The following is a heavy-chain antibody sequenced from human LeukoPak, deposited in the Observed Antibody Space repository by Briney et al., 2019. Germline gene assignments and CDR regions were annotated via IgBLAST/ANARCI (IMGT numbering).Heavy chain of an antibody. V-gene: IGHV3-74*01. D-gene: IGHD3-9*01. J-gene: IGHJ3*02. CDR3: ARDRETYYDIFTGYYTLGDAFDI. CDR2: INRDGSST. CDR1: GFTFSTYW. Sequence: PGGSLRLSCAASGFTFSTYWMHWVRQAPGKGLVWVSRINRDGSSTSYADSVKGRFAISRDNAKNTLYLQMNSLRAEDTAVYYCARDRETYYDIFTGYYTLGDAFDIWGQGTMVTVSS.